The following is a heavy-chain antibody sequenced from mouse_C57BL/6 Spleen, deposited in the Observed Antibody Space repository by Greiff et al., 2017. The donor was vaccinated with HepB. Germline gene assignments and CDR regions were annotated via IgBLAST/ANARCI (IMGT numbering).Heavy chain of an antibody. Sequence: EVQLQQSGPELVKPGASVKISCKASGYTFTDYYMNWVQQSHGKSLEWIGDINPNNGGTSYNQKFKGKSTLTVDKSSSTAYMELRSLTSEDSAVYYCARSIFYSNPFAYWGQGTLVTVSA. CDR2: INPNNGGT. CDR3: ARSIFYSNPFAY. D-gene: IGHD2-5*01. V-gene: IGHV1-26*01. J-gene: IGHJ3*01. CDR1: GYTFTDYY.